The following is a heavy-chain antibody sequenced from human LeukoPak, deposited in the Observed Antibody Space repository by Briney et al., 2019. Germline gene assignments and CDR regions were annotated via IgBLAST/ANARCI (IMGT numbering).Heavy chain of an antibody. CDR1: GYTFASYD. Sequence: ASVKVSCKASGYTFASYDISWVRQAPGQGLECMGWISAYNGNTNYAQKFQGRVTMSTDTSTSTAYMELRSLRSDDTAVYYCARVPGYSSGWYPIDYWGQGTLVTVSS. D-gene: IGHD6-19*01. CDR3: ARVPGYSSGWYPIDY. CDR2: ISAYNGNT. V-gene: IGHV1-18*01. J-gene: IGHJ4*02.